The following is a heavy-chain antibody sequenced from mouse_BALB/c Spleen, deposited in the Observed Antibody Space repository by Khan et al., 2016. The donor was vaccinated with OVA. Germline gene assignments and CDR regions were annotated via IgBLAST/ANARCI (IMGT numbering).Heavy chain of an antibody. J-gene: IGHJ2*01. Sequence: EVQLVESGGGLVRPGGSLKLSFAASELPFSSYGLSWVRQTPDKRLELVATINSNGGSTYYPDSVKGRFTISRDNAKNTLYLQMSSLKSEDTAMYYCARMARTINWGQGTTLTVSS. CDR2: INSNGGST. CDR3: ARMARTIN. V-gene: IGHV5-6-3*01. CDR1: ELPFSSYG.